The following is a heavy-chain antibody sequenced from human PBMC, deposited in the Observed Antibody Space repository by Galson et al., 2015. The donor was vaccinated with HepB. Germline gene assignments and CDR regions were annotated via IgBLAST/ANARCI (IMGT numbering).Heavy chain of an antibody. CDR3: AKRGSGSYYNQRFDY. CDR2: ISGSGSST. D-gene: IGHD3-10*01. CDR1: GFTFNNYA. J-gene: IGHJ4*02. V-gene: IGHV3-23*01. Sequence: SLRLSCAASGFTFNNYAMSWVRQAPGKGLEWVSGISGSGSSTYSADSVKGRFIISRDNSKNTLYLQMNSLRAEDTAVYYCAKRGSGSYYNQRFDYWGQGTLVTVSS.